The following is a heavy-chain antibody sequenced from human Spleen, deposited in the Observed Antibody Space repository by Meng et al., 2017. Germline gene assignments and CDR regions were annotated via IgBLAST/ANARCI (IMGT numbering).Heavy chain of an antibody. Sequence: SETLSLTCTVSGGSISSYYWSWIRQPPGKGLEWIGYIYYSGSTNYNPSLKSRVTISVDTSKNQFSLKLSSVTAADTAVYYCARDPGDMVRGNAFDIWGQGTMVTVSS. D-gene: IGHD3-10*01. CDR1: GGSISSYY. V-gene: IGHV4-59*12. CDR2: IYYSGST. CDR3: ARDPGDMVRGNAFDI. J-gene: IGHJ3*02.